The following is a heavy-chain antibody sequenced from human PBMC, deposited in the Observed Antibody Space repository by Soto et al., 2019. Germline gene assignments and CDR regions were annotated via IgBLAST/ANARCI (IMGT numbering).Heavy chain of an antibody. D-gene: IGHD5-12*01. Sequence: EVQLVESGGGLVKPGGSLRLSCAASGFTFSSYSMNWVRQAPGKGLEWVSSISSISSYIYYADSVKGRFTISRDNAKNSLYLQMNSLRAEDTAVYYCARDLRDSGYAYSGDWYFDLWGRGTLVTVSS. CDR3: ARDLRDSGYAYSGDWYFDL. J-gene: IGHJ2*01. V-gene: IGHV3-21*01. CDR1: GFTFSSYS. CDR2: ISSISSYI.